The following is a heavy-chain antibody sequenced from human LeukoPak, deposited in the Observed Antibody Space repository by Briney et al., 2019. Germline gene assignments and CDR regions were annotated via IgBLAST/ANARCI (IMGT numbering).Heavy chain of an antibody. CDR1: GFTFSSYA. Sequence: PGGSLRLSCAASGFTFSSYAMSWVRQAPGKGLEWVSAISGSGGTTYYADSVKGRFTISRDNSKNTLYLQMNSLRDEDTALYYCVRDRGAEGAFDVWGQGTLVTVSS. D-gene: IGHD3-10*01. J-gene: IGHJ3*01. CDR2: ISGSGGTT. V-gene: IGHV3-23*01. CDR3: VRDRGAEGAFDV.